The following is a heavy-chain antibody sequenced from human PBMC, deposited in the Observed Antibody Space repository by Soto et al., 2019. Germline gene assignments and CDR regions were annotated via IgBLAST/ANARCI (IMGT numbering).Heavy chain of an antibody. CDR1: RGSISSGGYS. V-gene: IGHV4-30-2*01. Sequence: SETLSLTCAVSRGSISSGGYSWTWIRQPPGKGLEWIGYIYHSGSTYYNPSPKSRVTISVDRSKNQFSLKLSSVTAADTAVYYCARVPDVWGQGTTVTVSS. CDR3: ARVPDV. CDR2: IYHSGST. J-gene: IGHJ6*02.